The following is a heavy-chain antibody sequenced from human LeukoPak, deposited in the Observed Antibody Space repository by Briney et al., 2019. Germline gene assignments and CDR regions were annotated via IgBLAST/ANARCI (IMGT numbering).Heavy chain of an antibody. CDR1: GFTFSSYW. CDR3: ARESDTGKYYFDY. D-gene: IGHD3-10*01. J-gene: IGHJ4*02. Sequence: GGSLRLSCAASGFTFSSYWMSWVRQAPGKGLEWVANIKQDGSEKYYVDSVKGRFTISRDNAKNSLYLQMNSLRAEDTAVYYCARESDTGKYYFDYWGLGTLVTVSS. V-gene: IGHV3-7*03. CDR2: IKQDGSEK.